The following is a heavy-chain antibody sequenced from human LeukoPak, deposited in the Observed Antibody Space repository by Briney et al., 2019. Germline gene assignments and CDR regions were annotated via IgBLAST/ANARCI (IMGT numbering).Heavy chain of an antibody. J-gene: IGHJ3*02. CDR1: GASVSNNNYY. V-gene: IGHV4-39*07. D-gene: IGHD1-1*01. CDR3: ARGGTGAFDI. CDR2: IYYSGST. Sequence: SETLSLTCTVSGASVSNNNYYWGWIRQSPGKGLEWIASIYYSGSTYYNPSLKSRVTISVDTSKNQFSLKLSSVTAADTAVYFCARGGTGAFDIWGQGTMVTISS.